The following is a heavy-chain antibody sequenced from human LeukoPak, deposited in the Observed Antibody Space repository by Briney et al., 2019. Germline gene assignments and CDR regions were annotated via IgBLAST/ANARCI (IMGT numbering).Heavy chain of an antibody. CDR1: GGSISSSSYY. D-gene: IGHD2-21*02. CDR2: IYYSGST. J-gene: IGHJ5*02. CDR3: ARGWAPQRSSYCGGDCYPTEYNWFDP. Sequence: SETLSLTCTVSGGSISSSSYYWGWIRQPPGKGLEWIGSIYYSGSTYYKPSLKSRVTISVDTSKNQFSLKLSSVTAADTAVYYCARGWAPQRSSYCGGDCYPTEYNWFDPWGQGTLVTVSS. V-gene: IGHV4-39*07.